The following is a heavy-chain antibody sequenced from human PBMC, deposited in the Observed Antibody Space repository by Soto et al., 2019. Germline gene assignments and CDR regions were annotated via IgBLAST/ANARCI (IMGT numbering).Heavy chain of an antibody. Sequence: ASVKVSCKASGYLFTTYAIHWVRQAPGQTPEWMGWINAGNGNTKFTEKFHRRVTITTDRSASTAYMDLTSLSSEDTAVYYCALGGGSCEFFYWGQGTLVTVSS. J-gene: IGHJ4*02. D-gene: IGHD2-15*01. CDR1: GYLFTTYA. CDR3: ALGGGSCEFFY. CDR2: INAGNGNT. V-gene: IGHV1-3*01.